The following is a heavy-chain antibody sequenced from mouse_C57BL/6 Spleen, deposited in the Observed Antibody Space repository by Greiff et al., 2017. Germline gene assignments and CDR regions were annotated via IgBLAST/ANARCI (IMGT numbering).Heavy chain of an antibody. Sequence: QVQLQQSGAELVKPGASVKMSCKASGYTFTSYWITWVKQRPGQGLEWIGDIYPGSGSTNYNEKFKSKATLTVDTSSSTAYMQLSSLTSEDSAVYYGAQLTLTLIYYDYEGYWGQGTTLTVSS. V-gene: IGHV1-55*01. CDR2: IYPGSGST. CDR1: GYTFTSYW. J-gene: IGHJ2*01. CDR3: AQLTLTLIYYDYEGY. D-gene: IGHD2-4*01.